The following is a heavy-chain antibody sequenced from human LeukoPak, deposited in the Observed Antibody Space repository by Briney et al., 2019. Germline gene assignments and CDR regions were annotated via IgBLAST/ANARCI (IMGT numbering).Heavy chain of an antibody. V-gene: IGHV3-30-3*01. D-gene: IGHD3-22*01. CDR1: GFTFSSYA. CDR3: ARGLFLTMIGVRRIEDY. CDR2: ISYDGSNK. J-gene: IGHJ4*02. Sequence: GGSLRLSCAASGFTFSSYAMHWVRQAPGKGLEWVAVISYDGSNKYYADSVKGRFTISRDNSKNTLYLQMNSLRAEDTAVYYCARGLFLTMIGVRRIEDYWGQGTLVTVSS.